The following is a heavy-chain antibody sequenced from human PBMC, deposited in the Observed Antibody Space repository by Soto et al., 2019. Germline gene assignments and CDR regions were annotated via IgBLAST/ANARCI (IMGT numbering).Heavy chain of an antibody. CDR3: ARVMGSGNYLFAK. V-gene: IGHV4-4*02. CDR1: GGSINSSNW. CDR2: IYLSGAT. D-gene: IGHD3-10*01. J-gene: IGHJ4*02. Sequence: QVQLQESGPGLVRRSGTLSLTCAVSGGSINSSNWWTWVRQPPGKGLEWIGEIYLSGATYYNPSLTSRVTISLDKSKNHFSLNLSSVTAADTAVYYCARVMGSGNYLFAKWGQGTLVTVSS.